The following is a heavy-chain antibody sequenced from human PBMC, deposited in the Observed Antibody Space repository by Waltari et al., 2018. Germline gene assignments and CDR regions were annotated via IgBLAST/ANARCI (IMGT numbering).Heavy chain of an antibody. CDR2: INSSGGST. CDR1: GYTFTNFY. CDR3: VRMKYQVLPRGPMDV. Sequence: QVQLVQSGAEVKKPGASVKVSCKASGYTFTNFYMHWVRQAPGQGLEWMGIINSSGGSTNYAQKFQGRVTMTRDTSTSTVYMELSSLKSEDTAVYYCVRMKYQVLPRGPMDVWGKGTTVTVSS. D-gene: IGHD2-8*02. J-gene: IGHJ6*03. V-gene: IGHV1-46*03.